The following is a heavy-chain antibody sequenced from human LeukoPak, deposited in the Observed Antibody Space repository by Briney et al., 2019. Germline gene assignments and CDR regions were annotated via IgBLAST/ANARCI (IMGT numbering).Heavy chain of an antibody. Sequence: SETLSLTCTVSGGSISGYNWTWIRQPPGKGLEWIGYIYYSGSTNYDPSLKRGVTISVDTSNNQFSLKLSSVTAADTAVYYCATTKKAGWYFDHWGRGTLVTVSS. CDR3: ATTKKAGWYFDH. V-gene: IGHV4-59*01. CDR2: IYYSGST. CDR1: GGSISGYN. J-gene: IGHJ2*01. D-gene: IGHD1-1*01.